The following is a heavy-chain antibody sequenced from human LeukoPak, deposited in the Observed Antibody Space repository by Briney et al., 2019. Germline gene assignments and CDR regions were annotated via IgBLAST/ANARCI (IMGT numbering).Heavy chain of an antibody. CDR2: INPNSGGT. J-gene: IGHJ4*02. Sequence: ASVKVSCKASGYTFTGYYMHWVRQAPGQGLEWMGWINPNSGGTNYAQKFQGWVTMTRDTSISTAYMELSRLRSDDTAVYYCARGRRILVGDTNAGDFFDYWGQGTLVTVSS. D-gene: IGHD1-26*01. V-gene: IGHV1-2*04. CDR1: GYTFTGYY. CDR3: ARGRRILVGDTNAGDFFDY.